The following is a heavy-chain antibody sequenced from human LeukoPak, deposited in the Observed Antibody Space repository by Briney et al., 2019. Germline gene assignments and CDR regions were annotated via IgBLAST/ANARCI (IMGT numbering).Heavy chain of an antibody. Sequence: ASVKFSCKASAYTFTAYYILWFRQAPGQGPEWMGSINPNSAGTNYAQKFKGRVTMTRDTSISPAYMELSSLTSDDTAVYYCARDLPKTGYVGALDIWGQGTMVTVSS. D-gene: IGHD5-12*01. CDR2: INPNSAGT. CDR3: ARDLPKTGYVGALDI. CDR1: AYTFTAYY. V-gene: IGHV1-2*02. J-gene: IGHJ3*02.